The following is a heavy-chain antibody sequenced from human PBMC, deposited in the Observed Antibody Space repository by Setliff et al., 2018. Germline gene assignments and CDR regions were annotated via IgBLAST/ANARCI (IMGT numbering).Heavy chain of an antibody. CDR3: ARDWGSSGWYFDY. D-gene: IGHD6-19*01. CDR1: GYSISSGYY. V-gene: IGHV4-38-2*02. J-gene: IGHJ4*02. CDR2: IYHSGST. Sequence: PSETLSLTCAVSGYSISSGYYWGWIRQPPGKGLEWIGSIYHSGSTNYNPSLKSRVTISVDKSKNQFSLKLSSVTAADTAVYYCARDWGSSGWYFDYWGQGTLVTVSS.